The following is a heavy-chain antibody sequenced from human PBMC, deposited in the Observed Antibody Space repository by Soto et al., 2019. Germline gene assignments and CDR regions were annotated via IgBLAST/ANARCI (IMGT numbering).Heavy chain of an antibody. CDR2: IYYSGST. CDR1: GGSISSGGYY. J-gene: IGHJ4*02. V-gene: IGHV4-31*03. CDR3: AGAGYCSSTSCYPYYFDY. D-gene: IGHD2-2*01. Sequence: SETLSLTCTVSGGSISSGGYYWSWIRQHPGKGLEWIGYIYYSGSTYYNPSLKSRVTISVDTSKNQFSLKLSSVTAADTAMYYCAGAGYCSSTSCYPYYFDYWGQGTLVTVSS.